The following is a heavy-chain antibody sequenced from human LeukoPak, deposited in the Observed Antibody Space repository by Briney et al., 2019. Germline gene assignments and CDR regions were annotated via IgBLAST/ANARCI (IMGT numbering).Heavy chain of an antibody. Sequence: NPSETLSLTCTVSGGSISSYYCSWIRLPARKGLEFIGRIYIIGSSNYNHSLKTQFTMSVAMSTNQFSFKLSSLTATATAVYYCARDRGYCSGGSCSRCYYYCYMDVWGKGTTVTVSS. D-gene: IGHD2-15*01. CDR1: GGSISSYY. V-gene: IGHV4-4*07. J-gene: IGHJ6*03. CDR2: IYIIGSS. CDR3: ARDRGYCSGGSCSRCYYYCYMDV.